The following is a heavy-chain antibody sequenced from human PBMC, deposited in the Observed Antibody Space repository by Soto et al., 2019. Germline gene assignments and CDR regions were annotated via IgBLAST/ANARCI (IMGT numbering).Heavy chain of an antibody. Sequence: SETLSLTCTVSGGSISSGGYYWSWIRQPPGKGLEWIGYFYNSGNTDYNPSLKSRVTISGDTSKNQFSLKLSSVTAADTAVYYCARGWCYYDPFEYWGQGTLVTVSS. J-gene: IGHJ4*02. CDR2: FYNSGNT. V-gene: IGHV4-30-4*01. CDR3: ARGWCYYDPFEY. CDR1: GGSISSGGYY. D-gene: IGHD3-22*01.